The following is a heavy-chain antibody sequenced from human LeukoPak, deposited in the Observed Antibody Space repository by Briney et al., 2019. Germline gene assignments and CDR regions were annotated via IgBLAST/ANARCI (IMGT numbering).Heavy chain of an antibody. V-gene: IGHV1-18*04. Sequence: ASVKVSCKASGYTFTSYGISWVRQAPGQGLEWMGWISAYNGNTNYAQKLQGRVTMTTDTSTSTAYMELRSLRSDGTAVYYCARGLISPGYYYYYYGMDVWGKGTTVTVSS. D-gene: IGHD2-15*01. J-gene: IGHJ6*04. CDR1: GYTFTSYG. CDR3: ARGLISPGYYYYYYGMDV. CDR2: ISAYNGNT.